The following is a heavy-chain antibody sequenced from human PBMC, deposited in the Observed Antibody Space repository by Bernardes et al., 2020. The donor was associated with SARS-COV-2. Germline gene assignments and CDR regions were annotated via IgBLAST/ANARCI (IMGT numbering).Heavy chain of an antibody. Sequence: ASVKVSCKASGYTFTSYGISWVRQAPGQGLEWMGWISAYNGNTNYAQKLQGRVTMTTDTSTSTAYMELRSLRSDDTAVYYCARDRGIQIYYYYGMDVWGQGTTVTVSS. J-gene: IGHJ6*02. CDR1: GYTFTSYG. V-gene: IGHV1-18*01. CDR2: ISAYNGNT. CDR3: ARDRGIQIYYYYGMDV.